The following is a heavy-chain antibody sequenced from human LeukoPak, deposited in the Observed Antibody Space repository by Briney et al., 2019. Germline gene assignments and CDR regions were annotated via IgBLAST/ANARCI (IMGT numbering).Heavy chain of an antibody. CDR2: ISWNSGTI. V-gene: IGHV3-9*01. Sequence: GRSLRLSCAASGFRFDDYAMHWVRQVPGKGLEWVSGISWNSGTIDYADSVKGRFTISRDTAKNSLYLQMTSLRAEDTALYYCAKDYGSGSYYHFEYWGQGTLVIVSS. CDR3: AKDYGSGSYYHFEY. D-gene: IGHD3-10*01. J-gene: IGHJ4*02. CDR1: GFRFDDYA.